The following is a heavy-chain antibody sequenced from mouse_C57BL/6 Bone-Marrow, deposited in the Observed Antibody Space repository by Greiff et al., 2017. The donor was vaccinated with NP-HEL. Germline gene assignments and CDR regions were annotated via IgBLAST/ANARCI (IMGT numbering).Heavy chain of an antibody. Sequence: EVKLMESGGDLVKPGGSLKLSCAASGFTFSSYGMSWVRQTPDKRLEWVATISSGGSYTYYPDSVKGRFTISRDNAKNTLYLQMSSLKSEDTAMYYCARHGVLRYNAMDYWGQGTSVTVSS. CDR2: ISSGGSYT. CDR3: ARHGVLRYNAMDY. V-gene: IGHV5-6*01. J-gene: IGHJ4*01. D-gene: IGHD1-1*01. CDR1: GFTFSSYG.